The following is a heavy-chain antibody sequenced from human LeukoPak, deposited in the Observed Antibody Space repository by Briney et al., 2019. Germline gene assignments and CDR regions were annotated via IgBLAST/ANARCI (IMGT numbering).Heavy chain of an antibody. Sequence: GGSLRLSCAASGSTFSTYAMSWVRQASGKGLEWVSAISGSGDSTYYADSVKGRFTISRDNSKNTLYLQMNSLRAEDTALYYCAKGVLGSCRSSSCYAYECWGQGTLVTVSS. CDR1: GSTFSTYA. V-gene: IGHV3-23*01. J-gene: IGHJ4*02. CDR2: ISGSGDST. CDR3: AKGVLGSCRSSSCYAYEC. D-gene: IGHD2-2*01.